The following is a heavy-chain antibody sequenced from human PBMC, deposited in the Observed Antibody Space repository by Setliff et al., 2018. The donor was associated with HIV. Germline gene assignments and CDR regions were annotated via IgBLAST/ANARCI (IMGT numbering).Heavy chain of an antibody. V-gene: IGHV3-48*03. D-gene: IGHD5-12*01. J-gene: IGHJ3*02. CDR3: AREGQATDSFDM. Sequence: GGSLRLSCAASGFIFSSYEMNWVRQAPGKGLEWVSYISSSGSPIHYADSVRGRFTISRDNAENSLYLQMNSLTADDTALYYCAREGQATDSFDMWGQGTMVTVSS. CDR2: ISSSGSPI. CDR1: GFIFSSYE.